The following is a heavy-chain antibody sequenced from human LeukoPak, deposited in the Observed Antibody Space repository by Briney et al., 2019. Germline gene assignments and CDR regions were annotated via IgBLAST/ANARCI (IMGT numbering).Heavy chain of an antibody. V-gene: IGHV3-33*05. CDR2: ISYDGSNK. CDR1: GFIFSSYG. Sequence: PGGSLRLSCAASGFIFSSYGMHWVRQAPGKGLEWVAVISYDGSNKYYADSVKGRFTVSRDNAKNSLYLQMNSLRVDDTATYYCARGLLEWLRLETYYFDYWGQGSQVTVSS. J-gene: IGHJ4*02. CDR3: ARGLLEWLRLETYYFDY. D-gene: IGHD3-3*01.